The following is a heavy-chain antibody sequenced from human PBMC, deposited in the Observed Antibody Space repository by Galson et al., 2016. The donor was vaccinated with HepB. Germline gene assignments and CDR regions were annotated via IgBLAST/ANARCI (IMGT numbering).Heavy chain of an antibody. V-gene: IGHV4-34*01. CDR1: GGSFSGYN. CDR3: ARQVSISSAFARWGEY. D-gene: IGHD6-13*01. J-gene: IGHJ4*02. Sequence: ETLSLTCAVYGGSFSGYNWSWIRQSPEKGLAWIGDVNDGGKTNYNPSLKSRVTISVDTSKKQFSLKLSSVTAADTAVYYCARQVSISSAFARWGEYWGQGTLVTVSS. CDR2: VNDGGKT.